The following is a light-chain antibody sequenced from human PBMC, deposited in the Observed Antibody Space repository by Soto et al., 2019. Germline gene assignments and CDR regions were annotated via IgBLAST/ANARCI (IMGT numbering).Light chain of an antibody. J-gene: IGKJ2*01. CDR3: QQCYTSPYT. CDR1: QTIKSY. V-gene: IGKV1-39*01. CDR2: GAS. Sequence: DIQMTQSPSSLSASVADGVTISCRASQTIKSYLNWYQHKPGKAPQLLISGASSLPGGVPSRFSRSPSWAAITLTISRLKPQDTATYSCQQCYTSPYTFGQGTKLDLK.